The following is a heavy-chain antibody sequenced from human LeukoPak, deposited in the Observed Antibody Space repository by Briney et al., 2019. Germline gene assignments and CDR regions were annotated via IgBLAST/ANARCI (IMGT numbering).Heavy chain of an antibody. CDR2: IKQDGSET. CDR3: ARDFWGAYRFDYFDY. V-gene: IGHV3-7*01. D-gene: IGHD3-3*01. CDR1: GLTFSNYW. Sequence: GGSLRLSSAASGLTFSNYWMSWVRRAPGKGLEWVANIKQDGSETYYVDSVRGRFTISRDNAKKSLYLQMNSLRAEDTAVYHCARDFWGAYRFDYFDYWGQGTLVTVSS. J-gene: IGHJ4*02.